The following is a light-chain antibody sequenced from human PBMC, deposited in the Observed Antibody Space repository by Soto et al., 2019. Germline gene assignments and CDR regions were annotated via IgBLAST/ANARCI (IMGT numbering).Light chain of an antibody. CDR3: QQYYTYPYT. CDR2: QAS. CDR1: HSISVW. Sequence: DIQMTQSPSTLSSSVGDRVTITCRASHSISVWLAWYQQKPGKAPKLLIYQASTLASGVPSRFSGRGSGTDFTLTISSLQPDDFATYYCQQYYTYPYTFGQGTKLEIK. J-gene: IGKJ2*01. V-gene: IGKV1-5*03.